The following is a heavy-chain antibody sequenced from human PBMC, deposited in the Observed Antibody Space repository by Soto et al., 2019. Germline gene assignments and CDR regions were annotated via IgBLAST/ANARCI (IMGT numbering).Heavy chain of an antibody. V-gene: IGHV4-38-2*01. CDR3: ARNFFSFMVRGVMSWFDP. CDR2: IYHSGST. D-gene: IGHD3-10*01. Sequence: SETLSLTCAVSGYSISSGYYWGWSRQPPGKGLEWIGSIYHSGSTYNPSLKSRVTISLDTSKNQFSLKLTSVTAADTAVYYCARNFFSFMVRGVMSWFDPWGQGTLVTVSS. CDR1: GYSISSGYY. J-gene: IGHJ5*02.